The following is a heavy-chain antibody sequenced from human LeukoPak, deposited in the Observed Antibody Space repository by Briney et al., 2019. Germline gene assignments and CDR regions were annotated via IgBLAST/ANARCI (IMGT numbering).Heavy chain of an antibody. CDR2: IYYSGST. V-gene: IGHV4-39*07. J-gene: IGHJ4*02. D-gene: IGHD5-18*01. Sequence: WIRQPPGKGLEWIGSIYYSGSTYYNPSLKSRVTISVDTSNNQFSLKLTSVTAADTAVYYCARAQSRGYSYGPFDYWGQGTLVTVSS. CDR3: ARAQSRGYSYGPFDY.